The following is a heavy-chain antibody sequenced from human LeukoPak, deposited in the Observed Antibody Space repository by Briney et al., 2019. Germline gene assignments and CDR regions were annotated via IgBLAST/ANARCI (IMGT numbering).Heavy chain of an antibody. CDR1: GFTFSSYS. CDR2: ISSSSSYI. V-gene: IGHV3-21*01. J-gene: IGHJ3*02. D-gene: IGHD2-2*01. Sequence: GXLRLSCAASGFTFSSYSMNWVRQAPGKGLEWVSSISSSSSYIYYADSVKGRFTISRDNAKNSLYLQMNSLRAEDTAVYYCARAGGYRSSTSCYLTAFDIWGQGTMVTVSS. CDR3: ARAGGYRSSTSCYLTAFDI.